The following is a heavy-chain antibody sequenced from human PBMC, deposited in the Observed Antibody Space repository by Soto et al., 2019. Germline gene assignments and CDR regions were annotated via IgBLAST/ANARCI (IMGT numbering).Heavy chain of an antibody. CDR1: GASISGFY. CDR3: VRDGTKTLLYWFDP. Sequence: PSETLSLTCTGSGASISGFYWSWIRKSAGKGLEWIGRIYATGTTDYNPSLKSRVMMSVDTSKKQFSLKLRSVTAADKAVYYCVRDGTKTLLYWFDPCGQRISVTVSS. D-gene: IGHD1-1*01. J-gene: IGHJ5*02. V-gene: IGHV4-4*07. CDR2: IYATGTT.